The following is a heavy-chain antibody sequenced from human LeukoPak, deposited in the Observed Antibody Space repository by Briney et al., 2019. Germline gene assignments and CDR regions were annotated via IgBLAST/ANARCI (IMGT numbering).Heavy chain of an antibody. CDR3: AREGQLCGDYGSYYYYGMDV. V-gene: IGHV3-7*01. Sequence: PGGSLRLSSAASGFTFSSYWMSWVRQAPGKGLEWVANIKQDGSEKYYVDSVKGRFTISRDNAKNSLYLQMNSLRAEDTAVYYCAREGQLCGDYGSYYYYGMDVWGQGTTVTVSS. D-gene: IGHD4-17*01. CDR2: IKQDGSEK. CDR1: GFTFSSYW. J-gene: IGHJ6*02.